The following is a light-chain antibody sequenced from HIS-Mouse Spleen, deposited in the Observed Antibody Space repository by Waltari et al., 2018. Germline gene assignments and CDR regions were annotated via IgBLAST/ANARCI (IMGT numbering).Light chain of an antibody. CDR2: SNN. V-gene: IGLV1-44*01. J-gene: IGLJ1*01. CDR1: SSNIGSNT. CDR3: AAWDDSLNGYV. Sequence: QSVLTQPPSASGTPGQRVTIPCSGSSSNIGSNTVNWSQQLPGTAPKLLIYSNNQRPSGFPDRFSGSKSGTSASLAISGLQSEDEADYYCAAWDDSLNGYVFGTGTKVTVL.